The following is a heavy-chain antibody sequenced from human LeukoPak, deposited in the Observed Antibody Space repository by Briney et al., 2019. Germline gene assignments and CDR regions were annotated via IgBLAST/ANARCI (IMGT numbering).Heavy chain of an antibody. CDR2: ISVSGGST. D-gene: IGHD2-2*02. CDR1: GFTFSNYV. Sequence: PGGSLRLSCAASGFTFSNYVVSWVRQAPGKGLEWVSAISVSGGSTYYAESVKGRFTISRDNSKNTLNLQMNSLRADDTAVYYCAKHRRYCSSTSCYNSGEIDYWGQGILVTVSS. J-gene: IGHJ4*02. CDR3: AKHRRYCSSTSCYNSGEIDY. V-gene: IGHV3-23*01.